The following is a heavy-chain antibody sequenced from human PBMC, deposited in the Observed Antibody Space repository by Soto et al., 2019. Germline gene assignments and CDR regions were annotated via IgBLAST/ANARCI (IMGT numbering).Heavy chain of an antibody. V-gene: IGHV1-18*01. CDR2: ISAYNGNT. J-gene: IGHJ6*02. Sequence: QVQLVQSGAEVKKPGASVKVSCKASGYTFTSYGISWVRQAPGQGLEWMGWISAYNGNTNYAQKLQGRVTMTTDTPTSTAYMELRSLRSDDTAVYYCANGGYSYSGYYYGMDVWGQGTTVTVSS. CDR3: ANGGYSYSGYYYGMDV. D-gene: IGHD5-18*01. CDR1: GYTFTSYG.